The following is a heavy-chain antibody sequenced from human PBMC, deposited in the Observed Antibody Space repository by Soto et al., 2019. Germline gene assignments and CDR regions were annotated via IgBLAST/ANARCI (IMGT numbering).Heavy chain of an antibody. CDR1: GYTFTSYG. CDR3: AKGPGIAAPCDL. CDR2: ISGYNGNT. Sequence: ASVQVSCKASGYTFTSYGITCVRQAPGQGLEWMGWISGYNGNTNYAQKVQGRVTMTTDTSQSTAYRDLRSLRYDDTAVYYCAKGPGIAAPCDLWGQGTLVTVSS. V-gene: IGHV1-18*04. D-gene: IGHD6-13*01. J-gene: IGHJ5*02.